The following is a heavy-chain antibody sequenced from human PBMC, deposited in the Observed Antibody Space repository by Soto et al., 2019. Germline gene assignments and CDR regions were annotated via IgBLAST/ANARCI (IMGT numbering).Heavy chain of an antibody. CDR3: AKDDSLEWFFPLDA. Sequence: SVKVSCNASGGTFISYAISLVRQAPGQGLEWMGGIIPILGTANYAQKFQGRVTITADESTSTAYMELSSLRSEDSAVYFCAKDDSLEWFFPLDAWGQGTLVTVSS. J-gene: IGHJ5*02. CDR1: GGTFISYA. CDR2: IIPILGTA. D-gene: IGHD3-3*01. V-gene: IGHV1-69*13.